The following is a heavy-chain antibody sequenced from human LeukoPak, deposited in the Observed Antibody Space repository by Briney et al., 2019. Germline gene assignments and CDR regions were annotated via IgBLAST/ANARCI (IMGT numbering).Heavy chain of an antibody. CDR3: ARPSTDYVWGSYRTGAFDI. Sequence: KPSETLSLICTVSGGSTRSSSYYWGWIRRPPGKGLEWIGSIYYSGSTYYNPPLKSRVTISVDTSKNQFSLKLSSVTAADTAVYYCARPSTDYVWGSYRTGAFDIWGQGTMVTVSS. D-gene: IGHD3-16*02. CDR1: GGSTRSSSYY. J-gene: IGHJ3*02. V-gene: IGHV4-39*01. CDR2: IYYSGST.